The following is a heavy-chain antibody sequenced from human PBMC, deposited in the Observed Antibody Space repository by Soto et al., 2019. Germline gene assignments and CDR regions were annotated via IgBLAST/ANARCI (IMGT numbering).Heavy chain of an antibody. Sequence: WASVKVSCKVSGGTFSSYAISWVRQAPGQGLEWMGGIIPIFGTANYAQKFQGRVTITADESTSTAYMELRSLRSDDTAVYYCARSAPFDIYAITPVEFWGQGTLVTVSS. J-gene: IGHJ4*02. CDR1: GGTFSSYA. V-gene: IGHV1-69*13. CDR2: IIPIFGTA. CDR3: ARSAPFDIYAITPVEF. D-gene: IGHD3-9*01.